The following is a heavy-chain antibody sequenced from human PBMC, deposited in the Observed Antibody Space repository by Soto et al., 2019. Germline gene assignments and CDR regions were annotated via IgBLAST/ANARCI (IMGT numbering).Heavy chain of an antibody. Sequence: QVQLVQSGAEVKKPGASVKVSCKASGYTFTTYATHWVRQAPGQRLEWMGWINAANGNTQYSQKFQGRVTITRDTSASTAYMELSSLRSEDTAVYYCARAPSWYIFDYWGQGTLVTVSS. D-gene: IGHD6-13*01. CDR3: ARAPSWYIFDY. V-gene: IGHV1-3*01. CDR1: GYTFTTYA. CDR2: INAANGNT. J-gene: IGHJ4*02.